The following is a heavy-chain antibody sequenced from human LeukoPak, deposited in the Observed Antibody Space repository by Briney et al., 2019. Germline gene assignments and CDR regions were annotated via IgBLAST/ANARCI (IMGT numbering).Heavy chain of an antibody. D-gene: IGHD3-10*01. J-gene: IGHJ5*01. Sequence: PSETLSLTCSVSGGSISSSSYFWGWIRQPPGKGLEWVGSIYYSGSTYYNPSLKSRVTISGDTSKNQFSLKVSSVTAADTAVYFCARQANYYGSGSYYDSWGQGTLVTVSS. CDR1: GGSISSSSYF. CDR3: ARQANYYGSGSYYDS. CDR2: IYYSGST. V-gene: IGHV4-39*01.